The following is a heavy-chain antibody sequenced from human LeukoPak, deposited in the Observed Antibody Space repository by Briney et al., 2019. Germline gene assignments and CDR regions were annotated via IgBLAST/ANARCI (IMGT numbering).Heavy chain of an antibody. CDR1: GYTFTSYG. V-gene: IGHV1-18*01. CDR2: ISAYNGNT. Sequence: ASVKVPCKASGYTFTSYGISWVRQAPGQGLEWMGWISAYNGNTNYARKLQGRVTMTTDTSTNTAYMDLRSLRSDDTAVYYCARDSAYSYGVSWFDPWGQGTLVTVSS. D-gene: IGHD5-18*01. J-gene: IGHJ5*02. CDR3: ARDSAYSYGVSWFDP.